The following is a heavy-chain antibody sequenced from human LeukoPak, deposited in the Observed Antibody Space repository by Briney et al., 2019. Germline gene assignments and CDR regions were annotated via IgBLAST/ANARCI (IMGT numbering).Heavy chain of an antibody. V-gene: IGHV1-2*02. CDR2: INPNNGGT. D-gene: IGHD3-22*01. CDR1: GYTFTDYY. CDR3: ARVASTYFYDSSGYYSPPPLGD. Sequence: ASVKVSCKTSGYTFTDYYLYWVRQAPGQGLEWMGWINPNNGGTNYAQKFQGRVTMTRDTSITTAYLELSRLTSDDTAVYYCARVASTYFYDSSGYYSPPPLGDWGQGTLVTVSS. J-gene: IGHJ4*02.